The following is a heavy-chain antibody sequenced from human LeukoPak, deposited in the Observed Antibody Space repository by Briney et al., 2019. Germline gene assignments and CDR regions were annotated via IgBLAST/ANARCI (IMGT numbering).Heavy chain of an antibody. J-gene: IGHJ6*02. CDR1: GGSISSYY. CDR3: ARNFRERRNYYGSGSTQYYYGMDV. Sequence: SETLSLTCTVSGGSISSYYWSWIRQPPGKGLEWIGYIYYSGSTNYNPSLKSRVTISVDTSKNQFSLKLSSVTAADTAVYYCARNFRERRNYYGSGSTQYYYGMDVWGQGTTVTVSS. V-gene: IGHV4-59*01. CDR2: IYYSGST. D-gene: IGHD3-10*01.